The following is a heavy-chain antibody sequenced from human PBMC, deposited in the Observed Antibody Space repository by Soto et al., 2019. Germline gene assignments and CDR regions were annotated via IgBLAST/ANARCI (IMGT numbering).Heavy chain of an antibody. CDR2: INHSGST. V-gene: IGHV4-34*01. CDR3: ARGGAAAGIIRGRRFDP. Sequence: QVQLQQWGAGLLKPSETLSLTCAVYGGSFSGYYWSWIRQPPGKGLEWIGEINHSGSTNYNPSLKSRVTISVDTSKNQFSLKLSSVTAADTAVYYCARGGAAAGIIRGRRFDPWGQGTLVTVSS. D-gene: IGHD6-13*01. J-gene: IGHJ5*02. CDR1: GGSFSGYY.